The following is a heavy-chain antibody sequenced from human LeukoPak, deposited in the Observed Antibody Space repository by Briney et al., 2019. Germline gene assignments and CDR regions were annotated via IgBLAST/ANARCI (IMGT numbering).Heavy chain of an antibody. CDR2: INHSGST. J-gene: IGHJ3*02. CDR1: GGSFSGYY. CDR3: ARAYYDCVWGSYRPDAFDI. Sequence: PSETLSLTCAVYGGSFSGYYWSWIRQPPGKGLEWIGEINHSGSTNYNPSLKSRVTISVDTSKNQFSLKLSSVTAADTAVYYCARAYYDCVWGSYRPDAFDIWGQGTMVTVSS. D-gene: IGHD3-16*02. V-gene: IGHV4-34*01.